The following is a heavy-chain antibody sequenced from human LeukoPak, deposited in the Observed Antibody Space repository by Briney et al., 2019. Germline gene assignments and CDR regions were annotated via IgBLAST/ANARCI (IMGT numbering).Heavy chain of an antibody. CDR3: ATHWNSLH. V-gene: IGHV3-53*01. Sequence: GGSLRLSCAASGFNISRDFMRWVRQAPGKGLEWVSVIYSGGSTYYAESVKGRFIISRDNSKNTLYLQMNSLRAEDTAVYYCATHWNSLHWGQGTLVTVSS. J-gene: IGHJ1*01. CDR2: IYSGGST. CDR1: GFNISRDF. D-gene: IGHD3-3*01.